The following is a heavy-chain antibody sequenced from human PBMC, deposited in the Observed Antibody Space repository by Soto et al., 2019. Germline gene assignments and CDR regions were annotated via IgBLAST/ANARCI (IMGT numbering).Heavy chain of an antibody. CDR2: IDWDDDK. Sequence: SGPTLVNPIHTLTLTCTFSGFSLNTRGMCVSWIRQPPGKALECLALIDWDDDKYYSSSLKTRLTISKDTSKSQVVFTMTKMDPADKATYYCARAPSGDCKNGTDVRGQGTTVTNSS. J-gene: IGHJ6*02. CDR1: GFSLNTRGMC. CDR3: ARAPSGDCKNGTDV. D-gene: IGHD2-21*02. V-gene: IGHV2-70*01.